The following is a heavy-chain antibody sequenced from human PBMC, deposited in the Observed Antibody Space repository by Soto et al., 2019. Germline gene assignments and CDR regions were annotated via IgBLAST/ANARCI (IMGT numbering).Heavy chain of an antibody. J-gene: IGHJ3*02. Sequence: ASVKVSCKASGYTFTGYYMHWVRQAPGQGLEWMGWINPNSGGTNYAQKFQGWVTMTRDTSISTAYMELSRLRSYDTAVYYCARGWLHPGYAFDIWGQGTMVTDS. D-gene: IGHD5-12*01. CDR2: INPNSGGT. CDR1: GYTFTGYY. V-gene: IGHV1-2*04. CDR3: ARGWLHPGYAFDI.